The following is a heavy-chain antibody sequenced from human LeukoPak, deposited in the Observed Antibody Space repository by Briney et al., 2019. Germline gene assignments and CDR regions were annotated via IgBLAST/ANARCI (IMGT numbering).Heavy chain of an antibody. D-gene: IGHD6-13*01. V-gene: IGHV3-33*01. CDR1: GFTFSSYG. CDR2: IWYDGSNK. CDR3: ARDFIAARPLYYFGY. J-gene: IGHJ4*02. Sequence: GGPLRLSCAASGFTFSSYGMHWVRQAPGKGLEWVAVIWYDGSNKYYADSVKGRFTISRDNSKNTLYLQMNSLRAEDTAVYYCARDFIAARPLYYFGYWGQGTLVTVSS.